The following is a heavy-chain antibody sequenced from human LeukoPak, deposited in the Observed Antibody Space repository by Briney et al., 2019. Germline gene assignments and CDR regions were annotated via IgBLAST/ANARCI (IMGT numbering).Heavy chain of an antibody. CDR1: GGTFSSYA. V-gene: IGHV1-69*04. J-gene: IGHJ4*02. Sequence: ASVKVSCKASGGTFSSYAISWVRQAPGQGLEWMGRIIPILGIANYAQKFQGRVTITADKSTSTAYMELSSLRSEDTAVYYCARDSAAQLVLYYWGQGTLVTVSS. CDR2: IIPILGIA. D-gene: IGHD6-13*01. CDR3: ARDSAAQLVLYY.